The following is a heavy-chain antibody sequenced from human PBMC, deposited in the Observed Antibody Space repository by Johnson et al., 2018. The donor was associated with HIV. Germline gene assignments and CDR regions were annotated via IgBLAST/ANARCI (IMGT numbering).Heavy chain of an antibody. Sequence: VQLVESGGGVVQPGTSLRLSCAASGFTFRNYAMHWVRQAPGKGLEWVSGISWNSGSIGYADSVKGRFTISRDNAKNSLYLQMNSLRAEDTALYYCAKDTGAAGTRGYAFDIWGQGTMVTVSS. D-gene: IGHD6-13*01. CDR3: AKDTGAAGTRGYAFDI. J-gene: IGHJ3*02. CDR1: GFTFRNYA. V-gene: IGHV3-9*01. CDR2: ISWNSGSI.